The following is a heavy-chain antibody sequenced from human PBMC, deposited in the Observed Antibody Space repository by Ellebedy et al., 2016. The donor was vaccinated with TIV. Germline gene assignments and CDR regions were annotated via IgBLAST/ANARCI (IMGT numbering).Heavy chain of an antibody. V-gene: IGHV3-30-3*01. CDR1: GFTFNSYA. CDR3: ARDRGAIKMARGIVWFDYYGLDA. CDR2: ISYDGNSK. J-gene: IGHJ6*02. Sequence: PGGSLRLSCAASGFTFNSYAMHWVRQAPGKGLEWVAVISYDGNSKYYADSVKGRFTISRDNSKRTAYLQMNSLRSEDTAIYYCARDRGAIKMARGIVWFDYYGLDAWGQGATVIVSS. D-gene: IGHD3-10*01.